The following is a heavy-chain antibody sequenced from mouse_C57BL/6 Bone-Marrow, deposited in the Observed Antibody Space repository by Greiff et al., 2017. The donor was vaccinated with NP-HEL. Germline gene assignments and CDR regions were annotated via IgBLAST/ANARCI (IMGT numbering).Heavy chain of an antibody. V-gene: IGHV1-55*01. CDR3: ARSSSGDPWFAY. CDR1: GYTFTSYW. J-gene: IGHJ3*01. Sequence: QVQLQQPGAELVKPGASVKMSCKASGYTFTSYWLTWVKQRPGQGLEWIGDIYPGSGSTNYNEKFKSKATLTVDTSSSTAYMQLSSLTSEDAAVYYCARSSSGDPWFAYWGQGTLVTVSA. D-gene: IGHD3-2*02. CDR2: IYPGSGST.